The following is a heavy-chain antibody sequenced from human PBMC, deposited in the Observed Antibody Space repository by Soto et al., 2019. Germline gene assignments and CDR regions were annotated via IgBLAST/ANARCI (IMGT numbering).Heavy chain of an antibody. CDR2: IIPIFGTA. CDR3: ASERGYSYGSRFDY. CDR1: GGTFSSYA. Sequence: SVKVSCKASGGTFSSYAISWVRQAPGQGLEWMGGIIPIFGTANYAQKSQGRVTITADKSTSTAYMELSSLRSEDTAVYYCASERGYSYGSRFDYWGQGTLVTVSS. J-gene: IGHJ4*02. D-gene: IGHD5-18*01. V-gene: IGHV1-69*06.